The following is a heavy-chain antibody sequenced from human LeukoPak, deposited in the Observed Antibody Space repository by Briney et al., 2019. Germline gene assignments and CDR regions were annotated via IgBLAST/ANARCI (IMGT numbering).Heavy chain of an antibody. CDR3: ARVGTTVTPFDP. V-gene: IGHV4-59*01. Sequence: SETLSPTCTVSGGSISGYYWSWIRQPPGKGLEWIGYIYYSGSTNYNPSLKSRVTISVDTSKKQFSLKLSSVTAADTAVYYCARVGTTVTPFDPWGQGILVTVSS. D-gene: IGHD4-17*01. CDR2: IYYSGST. J-gene: IGHJ5*02. CDR1: GGSISGYY.